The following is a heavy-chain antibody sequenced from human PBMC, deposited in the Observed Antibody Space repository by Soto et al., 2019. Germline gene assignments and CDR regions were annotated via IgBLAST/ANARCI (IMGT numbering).Heavy chain of an antibody. D-gene: IGHD2-2*03. CDR2: IKQDGSEK. V-gene: IGHV3-7*04. CDR3: ARGVDIVVVPAAIPYYYYYYMDV. J-gene: IGHJ6*03. CDR1: GFTFSSYW. Sequence: VQLVESGGGLVQPGGSLRLSCAASGFTFSSYWMSWVRQAPGKGLEWVANIKQDGSEKYYVDSVKGRFTISRDNAKNSLYLQRNSLRAEDTAVYYCARGVDIVVVPAAIPYYYYYYMDVWGKGTTVTVSS.